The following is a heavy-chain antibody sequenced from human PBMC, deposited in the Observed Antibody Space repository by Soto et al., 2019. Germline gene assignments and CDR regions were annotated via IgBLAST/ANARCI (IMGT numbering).Heavy chain of an antibody. D-gene: IGHD5-12*01. CDR2: INPNSVGT. Sequence: QVQLVQSGTEVKKPGASVKVSCKPSGYTFIGYYIHWVRQAPGQGLEWVEWINPNSVGTTYAQKFQGRVTMTRNTSISIASMELSRLKSDDTAVYFGARHSGYDYVFDHWGQGTPVTVSS. V-gene: IGHV1-2*02. CDR3: ARHSGYDYVFDH. CDR1: GYTFIGYY. J-gene: IGHJ4*02.